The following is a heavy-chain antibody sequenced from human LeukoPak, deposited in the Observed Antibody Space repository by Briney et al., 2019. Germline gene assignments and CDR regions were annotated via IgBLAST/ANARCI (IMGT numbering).Heavy chain of an antibody. D-gene: IGHD4-23*01. CDR1: GFTFSSYW. J-gene: IGHJ4*02. Sequence: PGGSLRLSCAASGFTFSSYWMSWVRQAPGKGLEWVANIKEDGSEKYYVDSVKGRFTTSRDNAKNSLYLQMNSLRAEDTAMYYCARDYGGNSVYWGQGTLVTVSS. CDR3: ARDYGGNSVY. V-gene: IGHV3-7*01. CDR2: IKEDGSEK.